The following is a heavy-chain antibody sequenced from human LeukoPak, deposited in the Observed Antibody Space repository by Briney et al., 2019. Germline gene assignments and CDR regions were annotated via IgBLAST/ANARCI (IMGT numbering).Heavy chain of an antibody. CDR1: GFTFKNYA. V-gene: IGHV3-23*01. D-gene: IGHD1-26*01. CDR3: AKDSDISGRFDY. J-gene: IGHJ4*02. CDR2: VSGSGSDT. Sequence: GGSPRLSCAASGFTFKNYAMNWVRQAPGKGPEWVARVSGSGSDTFYADSVRGRFTISRDNSKNTLYLQMSSLRAEDTATYYCAKDSDISGRFDYWGPGTPVTVSS.